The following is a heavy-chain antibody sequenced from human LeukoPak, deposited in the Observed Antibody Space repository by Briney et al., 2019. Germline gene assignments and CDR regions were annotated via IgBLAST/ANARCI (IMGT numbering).Heavy chain of an antibody. J-gene: IGHJ6*02. Sequence: GGSLRLSCAASGFTFSTYGMNWVRQAPGKGLEWVAVISYEGGNKDYSDSVKGRFTISRDNSKSTLYLQLNSLRADDTAVYYCAKDRHRGGYDPDGMDVWGQGTTVTVSS. CDR3: AKDRHRGGYDPDGMDV. CDR2: ISYEGGNK. V-gene: IGHV3-30*18. CDR1: GFTFSTYG. D-gene: IGHD5-12*01.